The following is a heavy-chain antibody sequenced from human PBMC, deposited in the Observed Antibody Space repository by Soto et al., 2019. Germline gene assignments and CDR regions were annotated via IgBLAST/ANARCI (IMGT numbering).Heavy chain of an antibody. D-gene: IGHD2-2*01. CDR1: CGSVSGGSCY. CDR2: IYYSGST. CDR3: ASIKRGYCRSTSWYQHFDY. J-gene: IGHJ4*01. Sequence: PSETLRVTCSVACGSVSGGSCYWILIRQPPGKGLEWIGYIYYSGSTNYNASLKSRVTISVDTSKNQFSLKLSSVTAADTAVYYCASIKRGYCRSTSWYQHFDYWGHRTLDTVSS. V-gene: IGHV4-61*01.